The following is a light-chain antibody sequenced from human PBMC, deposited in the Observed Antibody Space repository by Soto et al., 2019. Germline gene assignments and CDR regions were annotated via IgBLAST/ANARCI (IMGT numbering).Light chain of an antibody. J-gene: IGLJ3*02. CDR1: SSNIGAGYD. CDR3: QAHDSSLSGWV. V-gene: IGLV1-40*01. Sequence: QSVLTQPPSVSGAPGQRVTISCTGSSSNIGAGYDVHWYQQLPGTAPKLLIYGNSNRPSGVPDRFSGSKSGTSASLAITGLQAGDEADYYCQAHDSSLSGWVFGGGTKVTVL. CDR2: GNS.